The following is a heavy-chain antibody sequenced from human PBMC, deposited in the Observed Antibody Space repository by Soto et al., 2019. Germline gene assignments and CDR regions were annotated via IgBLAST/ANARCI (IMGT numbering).Heavy chain of an antibody. CDR3: ASSSSSSFFDY. Sequence: GGSLRLSCAASGFTVSSNYMSWVRQAPGKGLEWVSVMYSGGRTYYADSVKGRFTISRDNSKNTLYLQMNSLRAEDTAVYYCASSSSSSFFDYWGQGTLVTVSS. CDR1: GFTVSSNY. J-gene: IGHJ4*02. CDR2: MYSGGRT. D-gene: IGHD6-6*01. V-gene: IGHV3-53*01.